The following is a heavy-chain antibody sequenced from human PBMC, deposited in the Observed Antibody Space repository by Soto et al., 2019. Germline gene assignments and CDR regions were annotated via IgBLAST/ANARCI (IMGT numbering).Heavy chain of an antibody. CDR1: GFTFSSYA. J-gene: IGHJ4*02. Sequence: LRLSCVASGFTFSSYAMSWVRKAPGKGLEWVSAISANGGTTYYIDSVKGRFTISRDNSKNTVYLQMNSLRAEDTAIYYCARGRKGFSSSCYVDWGQGTLVTVSS. D-gene: IGHD6-13*01. CDR3: ARGRKGFSSSCYVD. CDR2: ISANGGTT. V-gene: IGHV3-23*01.